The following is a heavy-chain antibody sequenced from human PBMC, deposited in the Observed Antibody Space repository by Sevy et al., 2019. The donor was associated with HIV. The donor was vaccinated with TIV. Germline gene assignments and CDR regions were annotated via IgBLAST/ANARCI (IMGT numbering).Heavy chain of an antibody. CDR3: AKGGIQLWLDY. CDR1: GFTFSSYA. CDR2: ISGSGGST. Sequence: GGSLRLSCAASGFTFSSYAMSWVRQAPGKGLEWVSGISGSGGSTYYADSVKGRFTISRDNSKNTLDLQMNSLRAEDTAVYYCAKGGIQLWLDYWDQGTLVTVSS. J-gene: IGHJ4*02. V-gene: IGHV3-23*01. D-gene: IGHD5-18*01.